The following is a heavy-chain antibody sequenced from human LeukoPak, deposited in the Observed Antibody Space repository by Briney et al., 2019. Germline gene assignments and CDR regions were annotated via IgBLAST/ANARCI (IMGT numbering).Heavy chain of an antibody. CDR1: GFTFSSYD. V-gene: IGHV3-30*02. CDR2: LRYDGSYK. D-gene: IGHD2-2*01. Sequence: GGSLRLSCAASGFTFSSYDMHWVRQAPGKGLEWVAFLRYDGSYKYEYYVKGRFTISRDSSKNNLYLQMHNLRREDAAVYYCAKGGMKYQVPHIDYWGQGTLVTVSS. CDR3: AKGGMKYQVPHIDY. J-gene: IGHJ4*02.